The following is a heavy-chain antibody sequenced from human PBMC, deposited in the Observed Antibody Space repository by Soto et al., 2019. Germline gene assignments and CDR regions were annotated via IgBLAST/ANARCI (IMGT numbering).Heavy chain of an antibody. J-gene: IGHJ5*02. CDR2: IDPSDSYT. Sequence: GESLKISCKGSGYSFTSYWISWVRQMPGKGLEWMGRIDPSDSYTNYSPSFQGHVTISADKSISTAYLQWSSLKASDTAMYYCAQNMGGSTMVRGAIGWFDPWGQGTLVTVSS. D-gene: IGHD3-10*01. V-gene: IGHV5-10-1*01. CDR1: GYSFTSYW. CDR3: AQNMGGSTMVRGAIGWFDP.